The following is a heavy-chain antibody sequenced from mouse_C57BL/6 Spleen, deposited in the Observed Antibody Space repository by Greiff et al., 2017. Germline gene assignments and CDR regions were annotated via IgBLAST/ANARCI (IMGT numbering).Heavy chain of an antibody. CDR3: ARGGDYDGGFAY. V-gene: IGHV1-39*01. CDR1: GYSFTDYN. J-gene: IGHJ3*01. Sequence: LVESGPELVKPGASVKISCKASGYSFTDYNMNWVKQSNGKSLEWIRVINPNYGTTSYNQKFKGKATLTVDQSSSTAYMQLNSLTSEDSAVYYWARGGDYDGGFAYWGQGTLVTVSA. CDR2: INPNYGTT. D-gene: IGHD2-4*01.